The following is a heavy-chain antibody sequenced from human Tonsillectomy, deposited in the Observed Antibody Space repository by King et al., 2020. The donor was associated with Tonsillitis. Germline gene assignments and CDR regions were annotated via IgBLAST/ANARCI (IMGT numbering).Heavy chain of an antibody. Sequence: QLQESGPGVVKPSETLSLTCTVSGGSISSSDHYWAWIRQPPGKGLEWIGYMSYSGTIFYNPSLKSRITISGGPSENRFSLKLSSVTAADTAVYFCARSVSGSFDYWGQGALVTVSS. D-gene: IGHD1-26*01. CDR2: MSYSGTI. J-gene: IGHJ4*02. CDR1: GGSISSSDHY. CDR3: ARSVSGSFDY. V-gene: IGHV4-39*01.